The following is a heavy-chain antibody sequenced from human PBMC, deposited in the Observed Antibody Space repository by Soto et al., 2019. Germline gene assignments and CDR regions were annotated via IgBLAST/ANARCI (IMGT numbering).Heavy chain of an antibody. J-gene: IGHJ4*02. V-gene: IGHV3-23*01. CDR3: AKAKGDIVVVPAAPNDY. CDR2: ISGRGGST. D-gene: IGHD2-2*01. Sequence: GGSLRLSCAASGFTFSSYAMTWVRQAPGKGLEWVSTISGRGGSTYYADSVKGRFTISRDNSKNTLYLQMNSLRAEDTAVYYCAKAKGDIVVVPAAPNDYWGQGTLVTVSS. CDR1: GFTFSSYA.